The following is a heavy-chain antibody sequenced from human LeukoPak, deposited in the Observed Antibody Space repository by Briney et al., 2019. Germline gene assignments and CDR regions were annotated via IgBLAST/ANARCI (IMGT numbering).Heavy chain of an antibody. V-gene: IGHV4-38-2*01. CDR2: IYHSGST. CDR3: ARVGGGTFAY. D-gene: IGHD3-16*01. CDR1: GYSISSGYL. Sequence: SETLSLTCAVSGYSISSGYLWGWIRPPPGKGLEWIGTIYHSGSTYYNSSLKSRVTISVDTSSNQFSLNLTSVTAADTAVYYCARVGGGTFAYWGQGTLVTVSS. J-gene: IGHJ4*02.